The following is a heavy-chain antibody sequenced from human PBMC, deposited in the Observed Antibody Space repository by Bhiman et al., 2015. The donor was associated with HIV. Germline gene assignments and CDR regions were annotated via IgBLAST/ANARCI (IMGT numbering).Heavy chain of an antibody. D-gene: IGHD6-6*01. CDR1: GFTFSSYG. CDR2: ISYDGNNK. J-gene: IGHJ5*02. CDR3: ARGSSSSLSAERFDP. Sequence: QVQLVESGGGVVQPGRSLRLSCAASGFTFSSYGMHWVRQAPGKGLEWVAVISYDGNNKYSADSVKGRFTISRDNSKNTLYLQMNSLRPEDTAVYYCARGSSSSLSAERFDPWGQGTLVTVSS. V-gene: IGHV3-30*03.